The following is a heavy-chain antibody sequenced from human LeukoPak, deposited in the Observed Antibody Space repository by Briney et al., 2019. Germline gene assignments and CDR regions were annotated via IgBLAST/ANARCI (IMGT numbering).Heavy chain of an antibody. D-gene: IGHD6-6*01. CDR3: AKDIFEYSSSADFDY. Sequence: GGSLRLSCAASGFTFSSYAMHWVRQAPGKGLEWVAVISYDGSNKYYADSVKGRFTISRDNSKNTLYLQMNSLRAEDTAVYYCAKDIFEYSSSADFDYWGQGTLVTVSS. CDR2: ISYDGSNK. V-gene: IGHV3-30-3*01. CDR1: GFTFSSYA. J-gene: IGHJ4*02.